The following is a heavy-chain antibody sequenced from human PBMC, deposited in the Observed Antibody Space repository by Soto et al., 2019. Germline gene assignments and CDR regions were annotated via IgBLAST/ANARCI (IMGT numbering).Heavy chain of an antibody. Sequence: QVQLVQSGAEVKKPGSSVKVSCKASGGTFSSYTISWVRQAPGQGLEWMGRIIPILGIANYAKKFQGRVTITADKSTSTAYMKLSSLRSEDTAVYYCALRRDRFYSISWYFGGSWGQGTLVTVSS. V-gene: IGHV1-69*02. J-gene: IGHJ4*02. CDR3: ALRRDRFYSISWYFGGS. CDR1: GGTFSSYT. CDR2: IIPILGIA. D-gene: IGHD6-13*01.